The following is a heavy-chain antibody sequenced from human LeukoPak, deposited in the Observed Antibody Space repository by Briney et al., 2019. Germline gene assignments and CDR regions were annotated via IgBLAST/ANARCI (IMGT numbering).Heavy chain of an antibody. D-gene: IGHD3-9*01. CDR1: GFTFSDYY. J-gene: IGHJ3*02. Sequence: GGSLRLSCAASGFTFSDYYMSWIRQAPGKGLEWVSYISSSGSTIYYADSVKGRFTISRDNAKNSLYLQMNSLRAEDTAVYYCAKPLKEVLTGYYHDAFDIWGQGTMVTVSS. V-gene: IGHV3-11*01. CDR2: ISSSGSTI. CDR3: AKPLKEVLTGYYHDAFDI.